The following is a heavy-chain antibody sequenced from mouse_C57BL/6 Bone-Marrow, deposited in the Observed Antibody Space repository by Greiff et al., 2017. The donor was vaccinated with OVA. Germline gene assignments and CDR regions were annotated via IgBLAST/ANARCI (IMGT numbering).Heavy chain of an antibody. CDR2: INYDGSST. D-gene: IGHD2-3*01. CDR1: GFTFSDYY. Sequence: EVNLVESEGGLVQPGSSMKLSCTASGFTFSDYYMAWVRQVPEKGLEWVANINYDGSSTYYLDSLKSRFIISRDNAKNILYLQMSSLKSEDTATYYCARGGGYYVYAMDYWGQGTSVTVSS. CDR3: ARGGGYYVYAMDY. J-gene: IGHJ4*01. V-gene: IGHV5-16*01.